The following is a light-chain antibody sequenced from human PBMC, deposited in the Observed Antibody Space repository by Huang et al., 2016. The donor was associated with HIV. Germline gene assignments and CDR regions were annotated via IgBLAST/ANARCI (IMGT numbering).Light chain of an antibody. Sequence: DVVLTLSLLSLSVTLGQPASISCRSSQSLLSSDGNTYLNWFLQRLGQSPGRLIYKRSDRDSGVPDRVSGRGSGTDFTLKISRVEAEDVGVYYCMQGTHWPYTFGQGTSLEIK. CDR2: KRS. J-gene: IGKJ2*01. CDR3: MQGTHWPYT. CDR1: QSLLSSDGNTY. V-gene: IGKV2-30*01.